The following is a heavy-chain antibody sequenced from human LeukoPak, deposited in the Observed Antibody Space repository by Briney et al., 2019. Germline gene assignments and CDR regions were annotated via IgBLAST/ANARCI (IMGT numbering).Heavy chain of an antibody. Sequence: PGGSLRLSCAAPGFTFSSYAISWVRQAPGKGLEWVSAISGSGGSTYYADSVKGRFTISRDNSKNTLYLQMNSLRAEDTAVYYCAKDLGAVAGPYYYYGMDVWGQGTTVTVSS. D-gene: IGHD6-19*01. CDR1: GFTFSSYA. V-gene: IGHV3-23*01. CDR2: ISGSGGST. CDR3: AKDLGAVAGPYYYYGMDV. J-gene: IGHJ6*02.